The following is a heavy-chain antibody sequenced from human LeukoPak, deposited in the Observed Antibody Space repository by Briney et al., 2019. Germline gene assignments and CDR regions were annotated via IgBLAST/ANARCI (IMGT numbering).Heavy chain of an antibody. Sequence: RGSLRLSCAASGFTFSSYTMHWVRQAPGKGLEWVAVISNDERNYSYADSVKGRFTISKDNSKNTLYLQMNSLRAEDTAVYYCARDLAWLSVFDYWGQGTLVTVSS. V-gene: IGHV3-30*04. D-gene: IGHD5-12*01. CDR1: GFTFSSYT. CDR3: ARDLAWLSVFDY. J-gene: IGHJ4*02. CDR2: ISNDERNY.